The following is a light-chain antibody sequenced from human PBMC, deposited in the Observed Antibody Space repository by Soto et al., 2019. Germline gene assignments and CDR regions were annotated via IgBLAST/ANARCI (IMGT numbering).Light chain of an antibody. V-gene: IGKV3-15*01. CDR2: DAS. CDR1: QSISRS. Sequence: EIVLTQSPAILSVSPGERATLSCRASQSISRSLAWYQQKPGQAPRLLISDASTRATGIPARFSGSGSGTEFTLTISSLQTDDFASYYCQQYDSYSWTFGQGTKVDIK. CDR3: QQYDSYSWT. J-gene: IGKJ1*01.